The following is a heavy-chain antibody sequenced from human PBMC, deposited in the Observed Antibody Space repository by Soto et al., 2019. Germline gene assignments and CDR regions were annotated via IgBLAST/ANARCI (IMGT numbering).Heavy chain of an antibody. Sequence: ASVKVSCKASGYTFTSYDINWVRQATGQGLEWMGWMNPNSGNTGHAQKFQGRVTMTRNTSISTAYMELSSLRSEDTAVYYCARVLGYCSSTSCYAKADDAFDIWGQGTMVTVSS. V-gene: IGHV1-8*01. CDR1: GYTFTSYD. J-gene: IGHJ3*02. CDR3: ARVLGYCSSTSCYAKADDAFDI. D-gene: IGHD2-2*01. CDR2: MNPNSGNT.